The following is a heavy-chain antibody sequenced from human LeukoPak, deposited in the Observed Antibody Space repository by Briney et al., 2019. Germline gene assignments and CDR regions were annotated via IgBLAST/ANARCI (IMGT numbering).Heavy chain of an antibody. J-gene: IGHJ4*02. V-gene: IGHV3-23*01. CDR1: GFTFSSYA. D-gene: IGHD3-22*01. CDR3: ARDTLTYDSSGYCDY. Sequence: HSGGSLRLSCAVSGFTFSSYAINWVRQAPGKGLEWVPAISGSGGRTDYADSVKGRFTISRDNAKNSLYLQMNSLRAEDTAVYYCARDTLTYDSSGYCDYWGQGTLVTVSS. CDR2: ISGSGGRT.